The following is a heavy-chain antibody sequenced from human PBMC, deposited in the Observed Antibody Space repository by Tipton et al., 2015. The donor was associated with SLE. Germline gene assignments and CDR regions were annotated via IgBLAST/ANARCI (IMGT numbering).Heavy chain of an antibody. J-gene: IGHJ6*02. Sequence: TLSLTCTVSGGSISSYYWSWIRQPPGKGLEWIGYIFTSGSTNYNPSLKSRVTISVDTSKNQFSLKLSSVTAADTAVYYCARGGRDFWSGYSDYYGMDVWGQGTTVTVSS. CDR1: GGSISSYY. D-gene: IGHD3-3*01. CDR2: IFTSGST. CDR3: ARGGRDFWSGYSDYYGMDV. V-gene: IGHV4-4*09.